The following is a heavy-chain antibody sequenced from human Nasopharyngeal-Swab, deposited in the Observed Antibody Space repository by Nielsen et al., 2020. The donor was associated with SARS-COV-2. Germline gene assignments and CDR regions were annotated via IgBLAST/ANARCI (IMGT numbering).Heavy chain of an antibody. Sequence: PGKGLEWVSYISSSSSTIYYTDSVKGRFTISRDNAKNSLYLQMNSLRAEDTAVYYCARDLNPSYSRAFDYWGRGTLVTVSS. J-gene: IGHJ4*02. CDR2: ISSSSSTI. D-gene: IGHD6-13*01. V-gene: IGHV3-48*04. CDR3: ARDLNPSYSRAFDY.